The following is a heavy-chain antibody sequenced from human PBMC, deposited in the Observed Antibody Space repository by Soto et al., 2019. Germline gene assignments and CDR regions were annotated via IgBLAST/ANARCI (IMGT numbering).Heavy chain of an antibody. CDR1: GFTFSSYS. CDR2: ISSSSYI. V-gene: IGHV3-21*01. CDR3: ARDILTGYYFDY. Sequence: GGSLRLSCAASGFTFSSYSMNWVRQAPGKGLEWVSSISSSSYIYYADSVKGRFTISRDNAKNSLYLQMNSLRAEDTAVYYCARDILTGYYFDYWGQGTLVTVSS. D-gene: IGHD3-9*01. J-gene: IGHJ4*02.